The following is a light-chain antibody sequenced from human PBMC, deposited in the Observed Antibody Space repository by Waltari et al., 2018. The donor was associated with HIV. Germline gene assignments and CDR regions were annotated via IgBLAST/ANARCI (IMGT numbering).Light chain of an antibody. CDR1: SSDVGGYPY. CDR2: EVS. V-gene: IGLV2-14*01. J-gene: IGLJ1*01. Sequence: QSALTQPASVSGSPGQSITISCTGTSSDVGGYPYVSWYQPFPGKAPKLMISEVSNRPSGVSDRLSGSKSGNTASLTISGLQAEDEADYYCSSYTTGSTLVVFGTGTKVIVL. CDR3: SSYTTGSTLVV.